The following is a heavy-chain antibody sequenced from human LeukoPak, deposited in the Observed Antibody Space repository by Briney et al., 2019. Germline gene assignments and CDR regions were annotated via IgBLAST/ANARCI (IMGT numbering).Heavy chain of an antibody. CDR3: ARVSQGGPFDY. V-gene: IGHV4-34*01. Sequence: SETLSLTCAVYGGSFSDYYWTWIRQPPGKGLEWIGEINHSGSPNNNPSLKSRVSISFDTSKNQFSLKLSSVTAADTAVYYCARVSQGGPFDYWGQGTLVTVSS. CDR1: GGSFSDYY. CDR2: INHSGSP. D-gene: IGHD1-26*01. J-gene: IGHJ4*02.